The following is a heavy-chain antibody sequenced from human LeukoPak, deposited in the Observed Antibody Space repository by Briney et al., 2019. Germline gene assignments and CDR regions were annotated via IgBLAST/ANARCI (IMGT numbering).Heavy chain of an antibody. Sequence: ASVKVSCKVSGYTLTELSMHWVRQAPGEGLEWMGGFDPEDGETIYAQKFQGRVTMTEDTSTDTAYMELSSLRSEDTAVYYCARGYTYYDFWSGYHSPYYFDYWGQGTLVTVSS. V-gene: IGHV1-24*01. J-gene: IGHJ4*02. CDR1: GYTLTELS. CDR3: ARGYTYYDFWSGYHSPYYFDY. D-gene: IGHD3-3*01. CDR2: FDPEDGET.